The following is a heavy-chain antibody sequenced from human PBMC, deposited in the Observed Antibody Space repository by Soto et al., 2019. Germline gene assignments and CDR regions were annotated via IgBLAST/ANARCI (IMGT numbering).Heavy chain of an antibody. CDR1: GGNFSRYA. J-gene: IGHJ6*02. V-gene: IGHV1-69*01. CDR3: AKSSRQRLVPTPTGNQYYSPMDV. CDR2: IIPVFRTT. D-gene: IGHD2-2*01. Sequence: QVQLVQSGAEVKKPGSSVKVSCKASGGNFSRYAIRWLRQATGQGLAWMGGIIPVFRTTNYEQKLQGRVTITADGSTSTAYMELSRLTSADTAVYYCAKSSRQRLVPTPTGNQYYSPMDVWCQGTTVTVSS.